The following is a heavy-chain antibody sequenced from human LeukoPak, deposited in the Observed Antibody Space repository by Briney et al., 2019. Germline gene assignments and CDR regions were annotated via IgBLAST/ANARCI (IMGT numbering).Heavy chain of an antibody. V-gene: IGHV3-48*01. CDR3: ARDVGVYGDYAILGY. J-gene: IGHJ4*02. CDR2: ITSSSRTI. CDR1: GFTFSSYS. D-gene: IGHD4-17*01. Sequence: PGGSLRLSCAASGFTFSSYSMNWVRQATGKGLEWLSFITSSSRTIYYTDSVRGRFTVSRDNGKNSMYLQMNSLRAEDSAVYYCARDVGVYGDYAILGYWGQGTLVTVST.